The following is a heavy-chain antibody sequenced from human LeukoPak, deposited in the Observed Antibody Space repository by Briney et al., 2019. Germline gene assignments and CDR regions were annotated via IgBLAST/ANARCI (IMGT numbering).Heavy chain of an antibody. CDR1: GYTFISYA. CDR3: ARSIMRGYTFGGVIGPFDY. D-gene: IGHD3-16*02. CDR2: IHAGTGNT. Sequence: GASVKVSCKASGYTFISYAIHWVRQAPGQSLEWMGWIHAGTGNTNYAQKLQGRVTMTTDTSTSTAYMELRSLRSDDTAVYYCARSIMRGYTFGGVIGPFDYWGQGTLVTVSS. V-gene: IGHV1-3*01. J-gene: IGHJ4*02.